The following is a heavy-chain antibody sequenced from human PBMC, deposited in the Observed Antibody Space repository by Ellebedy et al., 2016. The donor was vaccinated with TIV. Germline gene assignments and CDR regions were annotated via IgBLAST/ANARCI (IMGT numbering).Heavy chain of an antibody. J-gene: IGHJ4*02. V-gene: IGHV3-9*01. Sequence: SLKISCTASGFSFDDYAMHWVRQAPGKGLEWVSGLSWNSGSIGYADAVKGRFTISRDNARKSLYLHLNSLRAEETALYYCAKGSTIALLTCVDYWGQGTLVTVSS. D-gene: IGHD1-1*01. CDR2: LSWNSGSI. CDR1: GFSFDDYA. CDR3: AKGSTIALLTCVDY.